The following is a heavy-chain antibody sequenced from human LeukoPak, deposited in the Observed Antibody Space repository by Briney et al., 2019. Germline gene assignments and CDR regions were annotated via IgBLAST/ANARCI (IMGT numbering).Heavy chain of an antibody. V-gene: IGHV3-11*01. CDR3: ARRNSGWLYFDY. CDR2: ISSSGGTI. Sequence: GGSLRLSCTASGFTFSDYYMTWLRQAPGKGLEWVSYISSSGGTIYYADSVKGRFTISRDNAKNSLYLQMDSLRAEDTAVYYCARRNSGWLYFDYWGQGTLVTVSS. CDR1: GFTFSDYY. J-gene: IGHJ4*02. D-gene: IGHD6-19*01.